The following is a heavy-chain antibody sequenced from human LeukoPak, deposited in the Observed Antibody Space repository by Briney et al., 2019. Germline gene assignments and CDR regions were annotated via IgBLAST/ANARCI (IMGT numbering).Heavy chain of an antibody. J-gene: IGHJ6*03. CDR1: GGSYSGYY. D-gene: IGHD3-3*01. CDR3: ARSRIFGVVTPSNYYYCMDV. Sequence: SETLSLTCAVYGGSYSGYYWSWIRQPPGKGLEWIGEINHSGSTNYNPSLKSRVTISVDTSKNQFSLKLSSVTAADTAVYYCARSRIFGVVTPSNYYYCMDVWGKGTTVTVSS. CDR2: INHSGST. V-gene: IGHV4-34*01.